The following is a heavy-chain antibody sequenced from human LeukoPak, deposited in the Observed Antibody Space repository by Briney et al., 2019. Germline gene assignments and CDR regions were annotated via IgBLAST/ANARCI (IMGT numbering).Heavy chain of an antibody. CDR3: ARVVVTIFGVARGDAFDI. CDR1: GYTFTGYY. D-gene: IGHD3-3*01. CDR2: INPNSGGT. Sequence: ASVKVSCKASGYTFTGYYMHWVRQAPGQGLEWMGWINPNSGGTNYAQKFQGRVTMTRDTSISTAYMELSRLRSDDTAVYYCARVVVTIFGVARGDAFDIWGQGTMVTVSS. J-gene: IGHJ3*02. V-gene: IGHV1-2*02.